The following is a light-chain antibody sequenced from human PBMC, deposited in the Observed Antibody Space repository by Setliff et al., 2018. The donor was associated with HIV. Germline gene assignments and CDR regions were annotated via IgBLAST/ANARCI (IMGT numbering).Light chain of an antibody. CDR2: RNN. CDR3: AAWDDSLNGLYV. J-gene: IGLJ1*01. Sequence: SVLTQPPSASGTPGQRVTISCSGSSSNIGSNTVNWYQQLPGTAPKLLIYRNNQRPSGVPDRFSGSKSGTSASLAISGLQSEDEADYYCAAWDDSLNGLYVFGTGTKVTVL. V-gene: IGLV1-44*01. CDR1: SSNIGSNT.